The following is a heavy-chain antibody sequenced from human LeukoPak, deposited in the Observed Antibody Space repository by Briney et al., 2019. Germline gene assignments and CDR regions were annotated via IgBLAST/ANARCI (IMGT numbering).Heavy chain of an antibody. V-gene: IGHV4-30-2*01. CDR1: GGSISSGGYS. Sequence: PSETLSLTCAVSGGSISSGGYSWSWIRQPPGEGLEWIGYIHHSGSTYYNPSLKSRVTISVDRSKSQFSLKLSSVTAADTAVYYCARVRSYGYFDLWGRGTLVTVSS. J-gene: IGHJ2*01. CDR3: ARVRSYGYFDL. CDR2: IHHSGST.